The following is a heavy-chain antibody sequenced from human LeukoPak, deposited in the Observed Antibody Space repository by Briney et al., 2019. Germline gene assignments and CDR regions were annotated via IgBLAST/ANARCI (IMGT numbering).Heavy chain of an antibody. CDR3: AREEQRYFDW. J-gene: IGHJ4*02. V-gene: IGHV4-31*03. CDR2: ISHSGST. CDR1: GDSISSSGYY. D-gene: IGHD1/OR15-1a*01. Sequence: PSETLSLTCTVSGDSISSSGYYWNWIRQHPGTGLEWIGYISHSGSTSYNPSLESRVTISVDTSKNQFSLKLSSVTAADTAVYYCAREEQRYFDWWGQGTLVTVSS.